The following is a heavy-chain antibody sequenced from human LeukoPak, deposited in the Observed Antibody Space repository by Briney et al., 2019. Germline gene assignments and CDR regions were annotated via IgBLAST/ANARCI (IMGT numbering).Heavy chain of an antibody. CDR1: GFTFDDYA. V-gene: IGHV3-9*01. J-gene: IGHJ4*02. D-gene: IGHD6-13*01. Sequence: GGSLRLSCAASGFTFDDYAMHWVRQAPGKGLEWVSGIDYNSRSVAYADSVKGRFTISRDNAKNSLYLQMYSLRPEDTALYYCAKAGGPGLTSSWFFGGQGTLVTVSS. CDR3: AKAGGPGLTSSWFF. CDR2: IDYNSRSV.